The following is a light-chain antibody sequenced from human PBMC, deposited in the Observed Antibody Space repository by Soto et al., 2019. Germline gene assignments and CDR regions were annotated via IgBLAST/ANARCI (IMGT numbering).Light chain of an antibody. CDR3: QIWDTGGRVV. V-gene: IGLV4-69*01. CDR1: RGHSSYA. Sequence: QLVLTQSPSASASLGASVKLTCTLSRGHSSYAIAWHQQQPEKGPRYLMKLSSDGSHSKGDGIPDRFSGSSSGAKRYLTVTGVQSDGEADSYCQIWDTGGRVVCGGGTKLTVL. CDR2: LSSDGSH. J-gene: IGLJ2*01.